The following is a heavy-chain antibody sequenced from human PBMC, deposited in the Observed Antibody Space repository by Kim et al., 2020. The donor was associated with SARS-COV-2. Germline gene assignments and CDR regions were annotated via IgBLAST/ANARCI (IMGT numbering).Heavy chain of an antibody. V-gene: IGHV2-70*01. CDR1: GFSLSTSGMC. Sequence: SGPTLVNPTQTLTLTCTFSGFSLSTSGMCVSWIRQPPGKALEWLALIDWDDDKYYSTSLKTRLTISKDTSKNQVVLTMTNMDPVDTATYYCARIRTGDPVAVAAFDYWGQGTLVTVSS. CDR3: ARIRTGDPVAVAAFDY. CDR2: IDWDDDK. J-gene: IGHJ4*02. D-gene: IGHD6-19*01.